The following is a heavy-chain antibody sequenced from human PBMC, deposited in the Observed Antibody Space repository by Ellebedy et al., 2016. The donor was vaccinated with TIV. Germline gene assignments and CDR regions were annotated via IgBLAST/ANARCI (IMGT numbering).Heavy chain of an antibody. V-gene: IGHV3-7*01. J-gene: IGHJ4*02. CDR3: ARDLRGAAAPDY. CDR1: GFTFSSYW. CDR2: IKEDGSDK. D-gene: IGHD6-13*01. Sequence: GGSLRLSXAASGFTFSSYWMNWVRQAPGKGLEWVANIKEDGSDKYYVDSVKGRFTISRDNAKNSLYLQMNSLTAEDTAVYYCARDLRGAAAPDYWGQGTLVTVSS.